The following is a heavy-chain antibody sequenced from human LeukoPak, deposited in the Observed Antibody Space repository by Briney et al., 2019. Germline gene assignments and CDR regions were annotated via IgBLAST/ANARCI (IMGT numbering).Heavy chain of an antibody. CDR1: GYTFTSHD. Sequence: ASVKVSCRASGYTFTSHDINWVRQATGQGLEWMGWMSPNSGDTGYAQKFQGRVTMTSDSSISTAYMELSSLRSEDTAIYYCVRTPPNWGFDYWGQGTLVTVSS. D-gene: IGHD7-27*01. CDR2: MSPNSGDT. CDR3: VRTPPNWGFDY. V-gene: IGHV1-8*01. J-gene: IGHJ4*02.